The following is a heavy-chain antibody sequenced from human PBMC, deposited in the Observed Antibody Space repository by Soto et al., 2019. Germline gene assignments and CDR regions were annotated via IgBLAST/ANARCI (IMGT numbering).Heavy chain of an antibody. CDR1: GGTFSSYA. J-gene: IGHJ4*02. CDR2: IIPIFGTA. CDR3: ATPSYDSSGYYHWYFDY. D-gene: IGHD3-22*01. V-gene: IGHV1-69*13. Sequence: SSVKVSCKASGGTFSSYAISWVRQAPGQGLEWMGGIIPIFGTANYAQKFQGRVTITADESTSTAYMELSSLRSEDTAVYYCATPSYDSSGYYHWYFDYWGQGTMVTVSA.